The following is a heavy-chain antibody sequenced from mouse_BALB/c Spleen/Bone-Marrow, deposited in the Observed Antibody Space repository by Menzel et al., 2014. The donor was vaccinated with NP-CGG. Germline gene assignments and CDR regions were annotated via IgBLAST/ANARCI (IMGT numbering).Heavy chain of an antibody. J-gene: IGHJ4*01. Sequence: VQLQQSGPGLVQPSQSLSITCTVSGFSLTSYGVHWVRQSPGKGLEWLGVIWSGGSTDHNAAFISRLSISKDNSKSQVFFKMNSLQANDTAIYYCARNLLLRRAMDYWGQGTSVTVSS. D-gene: IGHD1-1*01. CDR1: GFSLTSYG. CDR3: ARNLLLRRAMDY. CDR2: IWSGGST. V-gene: IGHV2-2*02.